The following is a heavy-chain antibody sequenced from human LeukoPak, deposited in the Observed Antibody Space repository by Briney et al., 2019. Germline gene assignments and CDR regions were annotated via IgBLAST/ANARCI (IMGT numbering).Heavy chain of an antibody. D-gene: IGHD1-7*01. CDR1: GGTFSSYA. CDR3: ARGRDYWNYWTFDY. CDR2: IIPIFGTA. V-gene: IGHV1-69*05. Sequence: SVKVSCKASGGTFSSYAISWVRQAPGQGLEWMGGIIPIFGTANYAQKFQGRVTITTDESTSTAYMELSSLRSEDTAVYCCARGRDYWNYWTFDYWRQGTLVTVSS. J-gene: IGHJ4*02.